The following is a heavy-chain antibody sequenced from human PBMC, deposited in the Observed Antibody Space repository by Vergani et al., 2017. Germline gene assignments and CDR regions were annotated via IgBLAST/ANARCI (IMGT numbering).Heavy chain of an antibody. D-gene: IGHD6-13*01. J-gene: IGHJ4*02. CDR3: ARLHVKSRSSDY. V-gene: IGHV1-69*01. CDR1: GGTFKSNT. CDR2: IIPIFGTA. Sequence: QVQLVQSGAEVKKPGSSVKVSCKTSGGTFKSNTFSWVRQAPGQGLEWMGGIIPIFGTADYAQDFQGRLSITADESTSTVYMELSSLRSDDTAVYYCARLHVKSRSSDYWGQGTLVTVSS.